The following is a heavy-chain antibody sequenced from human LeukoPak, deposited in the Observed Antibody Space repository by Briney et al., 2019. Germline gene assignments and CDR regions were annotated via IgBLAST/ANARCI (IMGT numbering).Heavy chain of an antibody. Sequence: SETLSLTCAVYGGSISSDGYYWNWIRQHPGKGLEWIGYIAYSGTTHYNPSLKSRLTISADTSKNQFSLKLSSVTAADTAVYYCARGTMTTVNDWGQGTLVTVSS. CDR2: IAYSGTT. V-gene: IGHV4-31*11. J-gene: IGHJ4*02. D-gene: IGHD4-17*01. CDR1: GGSISSDGYY. CDR3: ARGTMTTVND.